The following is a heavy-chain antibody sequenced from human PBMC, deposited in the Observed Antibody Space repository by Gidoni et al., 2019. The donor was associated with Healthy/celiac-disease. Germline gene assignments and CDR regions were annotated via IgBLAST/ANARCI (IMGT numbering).Heavy chain of an antibody. CDR2: IYYSGST. CDR1: GGSISSGGYY. J-gene: IGHJ4*02. Sequence: QVQLQESGPGLVKPSQTLSLTCTVSGGSISSGGYYWSWIRQHPGKGLEWIGYIYYSGSTYYNPSLKSRVTISVDTSKNQFSLKLSSVTAADTAVYYCARDRIGYGSGSHRHFDYWGQGTLVTVSS. D-gene: IGHD3-10*01. V-gene: IGHV4-31*03. CDR3: ARDRIGYGSGSHRHFDY.